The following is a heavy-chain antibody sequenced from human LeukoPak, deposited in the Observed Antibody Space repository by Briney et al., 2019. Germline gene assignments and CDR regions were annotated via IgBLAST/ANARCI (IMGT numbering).Heavy chain of an antibody. CDR3: VSQRRYSSGRRYIDY. CDR2: MYYGETT. D-gene: IGHD6-19*01. CDR1: GGSLSSRNYY. J-gene: IGHJ4*02. Sequence: PSETLSLTCTVSGGSLSSRNYYWGWIRQPPGKWLEWIGSMYYGETTYCNPSLKSRVTISADTSKNQFSLKLSSVTAADTAVYYCVSQRRYSSGRRYIDYWGQGTLVPVSS. V-gene: IGHV4-39*01.